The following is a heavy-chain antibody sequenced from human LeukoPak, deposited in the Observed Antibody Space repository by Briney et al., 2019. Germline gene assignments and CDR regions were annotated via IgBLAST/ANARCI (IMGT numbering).Heavy chain of an antibody. J-gene: IGHJ6*03. Sequence: PSETLSLTCTVSGGSISSGSYYWSWIRQPAGKGLEWIGRIYTSGSTNYNPSLKSRVTISVDTSKNQFSLKLSSVTAADTAVYYCARAAAGTSGNYYYYYMDVWGKGTTVTISS. CDR2: IYTSGST. CDR3: ARAAAGTSGNYYYYYMDV. CDR1: GGSISSGSYY. V-gene: IGHV4-61*02. D-gene: IGHD6-13*01.